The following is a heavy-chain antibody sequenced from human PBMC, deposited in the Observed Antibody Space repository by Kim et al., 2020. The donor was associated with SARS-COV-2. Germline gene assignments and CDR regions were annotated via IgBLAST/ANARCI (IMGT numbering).Heavy chain of an antibody. D-gene: IGHD5-18*01. CDR1: GYSISSAYY. Sequence: SETLSLTCTVSGYSISSAYYWAWIRQTPGKGLEWIGSIYHRGSTYHNPSLKSRVTISVDTSKNHFSLKLRSVTATDTAVYYCARAPSEIYGYRFDPWGQGTLVTVSS. J-gene: IGHJ5*02. CDR3: ARAPSEIYGYRFDP. V-gene: IGHV4-38-2*02. CDR2: IYHRGST.